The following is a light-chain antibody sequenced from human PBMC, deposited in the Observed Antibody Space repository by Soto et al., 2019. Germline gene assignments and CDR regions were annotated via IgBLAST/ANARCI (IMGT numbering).Light chain of an antibody. J-gene: IGKJ4*01. CDR2: DAS. CDR3: HHRSNWPPLT. CDR1: QSVSRY. Sequence: EIVLTQSPATLSLSPGERATLSCRASQSVSRYLAWYQQKPGQAPRLLIYDASNRSTGIPARFSGSGSGTDFTLTISSLEPEDVAVYYCHHRSNWPPLTFGGGTKVDI. V-gene: IGKV3-11*01.